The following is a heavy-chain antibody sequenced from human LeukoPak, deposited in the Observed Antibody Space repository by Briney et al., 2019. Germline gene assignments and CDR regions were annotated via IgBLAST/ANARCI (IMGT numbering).Heavy chain of an antibody. V-gene: IGHV3-30*18. D-gene: IGHD2-2*01. CDR3: AKLGYCSSTSCYGDAFDI. J-gene: IGHJ3*02. CDR2: ISYVGSNK. Sequence: PGGSLRLSCAASGFTFSSYGMHWVRQAPGKGLEWVAVISYVGSNKYYADSVKGRFTISRDNSKNTLYLQMNSLRAEDTAVYYCAKLGYCSSTSCYGDAFDIWGQGTMVTVSS. CDR1: GFTFSSYG.